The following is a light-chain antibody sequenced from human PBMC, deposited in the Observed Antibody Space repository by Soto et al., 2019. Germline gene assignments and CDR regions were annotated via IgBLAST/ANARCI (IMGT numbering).Light chain of an antibody. CDR2: KNN. Sequence: QSSLTQPPSASGTPGQRVTIFCSGANPNIEDNYVYWYQQLPGTAPKLLIYKNNQRPSGVPDRFSGSRSGTSASLVISGLQSADEADYYCGARLNSLSRSWVFGGGTKLTVL. V-gene: IGLV1-47*01. J-gene: IGLJ3*02. CDR1: NPNIEDNY. CDR3: GARLNSLSRSWV.